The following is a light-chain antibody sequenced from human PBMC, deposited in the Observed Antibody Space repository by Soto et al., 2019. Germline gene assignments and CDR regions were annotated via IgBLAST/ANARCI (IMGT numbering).Light chain of an antibody. Sequence: QSALTQPASVSGSPGQSITISCTGTSSDVGSYNLVSWYQQHPGKDPKLMIYEVTKRPSGVSDRFSGSKSGNTAALTISGLQADDEADYYCCSHAGGSSWVFGGGTQLTVL. CDR1: SSDVGSYNL. CDR2: EVT. J-gene: IGLJ3*02. CDR3: CSHAGGSSWV. V-gene: IGLV2-23*02.